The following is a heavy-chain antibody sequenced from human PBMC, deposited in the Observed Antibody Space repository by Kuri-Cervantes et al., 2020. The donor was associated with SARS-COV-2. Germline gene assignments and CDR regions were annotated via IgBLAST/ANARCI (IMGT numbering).Heavy chain of an antibody. D-gene: IGHD3-16*01. CDR3: ARDQGGYYMDV. CDR1: GGSFSGYY. Sequence: SQTLSLPCAVYGGSFSGYYWSWIRQPPGKGLEWIGEINHSGSTNYNPSLKSRVTISVDTSKNQFSLKLSSVTAANTAVYYCARDQGGYYMDVWGKGTTVTRLL. J-gene: IGHJ6*03. CDR2: INHSGST. V-gene: IGHV4-34*01.